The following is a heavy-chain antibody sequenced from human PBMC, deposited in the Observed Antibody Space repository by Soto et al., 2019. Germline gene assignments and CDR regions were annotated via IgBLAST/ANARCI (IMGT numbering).Heavy chain of an antibody. CDR2: ISYDGSNK. CDR3: ARRYCSGGSCLQGGMDV. D-gene: IGHD2-15*01. Sequence: QVQLVESGGGVVQPGRSLRLSCAASGFTFSSYAMHWVRQAPGKGLKWVAVISYDGSNKYYADSVKGRFTISRDNSKNTLYLQMNSLRAEDTAVYYCARRYCSGGSCLQGGMDVWGQGTTVTVSS. J-gene: IGHJ6*02. V-gene: IGHV3-30-3*01. CDR1: GFTFSSYA.